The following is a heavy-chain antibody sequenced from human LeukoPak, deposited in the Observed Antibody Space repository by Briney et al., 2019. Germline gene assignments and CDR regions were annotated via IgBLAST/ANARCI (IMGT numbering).Heavy chain of an antibody. D-gene: IGHD2-21*02. J-gene: IGHJ4*02. CDR1: GGSFSNYY. CDR3: AREAYCGGDCYPSSPFDY. Sequence: SETLSLTCAAYGGSFSNYYWNWIRQPPGKGLEWIGEINHSGSSNYNPSLKSRVTISVDTSKNQFSLKLTSVTAADTAVYYCAREAYCGGDCYPSSPFDYWGQGTLVTVSS. CDR2: INHSGSS. V-gene: IGHV4-34*01.